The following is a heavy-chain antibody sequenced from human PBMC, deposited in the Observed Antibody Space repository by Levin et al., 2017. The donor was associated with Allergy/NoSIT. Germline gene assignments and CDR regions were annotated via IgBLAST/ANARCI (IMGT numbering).Heavy chain of an antibody. Sequence: ESGPTLVKPTQTLTLTCTFSGFSLSTNGMRLSWIRQPPGKAPEWLARIDWDNDRFYSTSLKTRLTISKDTSKNQVVLTMTNVDPVDTATDYCARIRGGNYYYFDFWGQGALVTVSS. D-gene: IGHD1-26*01. CDR1: GFSLSTNGMR. CDR2: IDWDNDR. V-gene: IGHV2-70*04. J-gene: IGHJ4*02. CDR3: ARIRGGNYYYFDF.